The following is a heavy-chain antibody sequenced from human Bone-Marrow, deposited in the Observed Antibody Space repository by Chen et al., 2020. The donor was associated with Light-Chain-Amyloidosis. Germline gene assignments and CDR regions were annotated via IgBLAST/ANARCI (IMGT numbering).Heavy chain of an antibody. CDR1: GFTCSSYG. CDR2: ISYDGSNK. CDR3: ANVAARGYGMDV. Sequence: QVQLVESGGGVVQPGRSLRLSCAASGFTCSSYGMHWVRQAPGKGLEWVAVISYDGSNKYYADSVKGRFTISRDNSKNTLYLQMNSLRAEDTAVYYCANVAARGYGMDVWGQGTTVTVSS. J-gene: IGHJ6*02. V-gene: IGHV3-30*18. D-gene: IGHD6-6*01.